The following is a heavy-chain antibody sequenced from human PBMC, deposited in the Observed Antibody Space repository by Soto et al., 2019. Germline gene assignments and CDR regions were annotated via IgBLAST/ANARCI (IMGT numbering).Heavy chain of an antibody. J-gene: IGHJ4*02. V-gene: IGHV3-15*01. Sequence: VGSLRLSCAASGITFSLAWMAWVRQAPGKGLEWVGRIKSKTDGGEATDYSAPVKDRFTISRDDSKNTLYLQMNGLKSEDTAVYFCTTWYGYLDNWGQGTQVTVSS. CDR3: TTWYGYLDN. CDR1: GITFSLAW. CDR2: IKSKTDGGEAT. D-gene: IGHD5-18*01.